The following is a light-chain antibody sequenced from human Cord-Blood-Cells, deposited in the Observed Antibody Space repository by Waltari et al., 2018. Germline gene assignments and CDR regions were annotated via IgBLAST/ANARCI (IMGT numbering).Light chain of an antibody. CDR1: SSDVGGYNY. CDR2: EVS. Sequence: QSALTQPASVSGSPGQSITISCTGTSSDVGGYNYVSWYKQLPGKAPKFMIYEVSNRASGVSNRCSXSKSXXXXXXTISGLQAEDEADYYCSSYTSSSTYVFGTGTKVTVL. J-gene: IGLJ1*01. CDR3: SSYTSSSTYV. V-gene: IGLV2-14*01.